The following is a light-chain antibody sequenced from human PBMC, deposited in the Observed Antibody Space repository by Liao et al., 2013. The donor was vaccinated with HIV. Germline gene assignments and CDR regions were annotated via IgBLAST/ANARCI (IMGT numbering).Light chain of an antibody. CDR2: EDN. J-gene: IGLJ2*01. CDR3: QAWDSSIYVV. Sequence: SYELTQPPSVSVSPGQTASIACSGYKLGEKYASWYQQKPGQSPVLVIYEDNKRPSGIPERFSGSNSGNTATLTISGTQTMDEADYYCQAWDSSIYVVFGGGTKLTVL. CDR1: KLGEKY. V-gene: IGLV3-1*01.